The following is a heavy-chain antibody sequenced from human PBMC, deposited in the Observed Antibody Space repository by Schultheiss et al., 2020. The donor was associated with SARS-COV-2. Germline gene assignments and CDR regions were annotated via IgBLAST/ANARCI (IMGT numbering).Heavy chain of an antibody. V-gene: IGHV3-48*03. CDR3: ARVLGYSISPVGAFDI. CDR1: GFTFSSYE. CDR2: ISSSGSTI. J-gene: IGHJ3*02. Sequence: GGSLRLSCAASGFTFSSYEMNWVRQAPGKGLEWVSYISSSGSTIYYADSVKGRFTISRDNAKNSLYLQMNSLRAEDTAVYYCARVLGYSISPVGAFDIWGQGTMVTVSS. D-gene: IGHD6-13*01.